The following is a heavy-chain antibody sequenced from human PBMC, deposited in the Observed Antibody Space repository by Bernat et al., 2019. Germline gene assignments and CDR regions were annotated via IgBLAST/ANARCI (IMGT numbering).Heavy chain of an antibody. D-gene: IGHD4-23*01. CDR2: IYYSGST. Sequence: QVQLQESGPGLVKPSETLSLTCTVSGGSISSYYWSWIRQPPGKGLEWIGYIYYSGSTNYNPSLKSRVTISVDTSKNQFSLKLSSVTAAETAVYYCARFDYGGNSFDYWGQGTLVTVSS. V-gene: IGHV4-59*01. CDR1: GGSISSYY. CDR3: ARFDYGGNSFDY. J-gene: IGHJ4*02.